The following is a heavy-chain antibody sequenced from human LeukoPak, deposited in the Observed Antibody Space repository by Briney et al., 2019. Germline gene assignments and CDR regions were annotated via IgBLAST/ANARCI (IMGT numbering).Heavy chain of an antibody. Sequence: PGGSLRLSCAASGFTFSSYAMSWVRQAPGKGLEWVSAISGSGGSTYYADSVKGRFTIPRDNSKKPRYLQMNSLRAEDTAVYYCAKGPDIVVVPAAIWGQGTLVTVSS. CDR3: AKGPDIVVVPAAI. D-gene: IGHD2-2*01. J-gene: IGHJ4*02. CDR1: GFTFSSYA. CDR2: ISGSGGST. V-gene: IGHV3-23*01.